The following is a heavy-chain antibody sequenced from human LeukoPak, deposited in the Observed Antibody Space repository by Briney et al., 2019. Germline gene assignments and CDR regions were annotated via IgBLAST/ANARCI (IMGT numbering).Heavy chain of an antibody. V-gene: IGHV1-8*01. CDR3: ARGQPVYDILTGYYLVNWFDP. CDR1: GYTFTSYD. D-gene: IGHD3-9*01. J-gene: IGHJ5*02. Sequence: ASVKVSCKASGYTFTSYDINWVRQATGQGLEWMGWMNPNSGNTGYAQKFQGRVTMTRNTSISTAYMELSSLRSEDTAVYYCARGQPVYDILTGYYLVNWFDPWGQGTLVTVSS. CDR2: MNPNSGNT.